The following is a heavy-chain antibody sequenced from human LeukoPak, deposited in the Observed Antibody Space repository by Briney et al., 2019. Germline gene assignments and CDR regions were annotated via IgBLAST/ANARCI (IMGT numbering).Heavy chain of an antibody. V-gene: IGHV4-59*08. Sequence: SETLSLTCTVSGGSISGYYWSWIRQPPGKGLEWIGYIYYSGSTNYNPSLNSRVTILVDTSKNQFSLRLSSVTAADTAVYYCAKYDRGNSCGLLYWGQGILVTVSS. CDR3: AKYDRGNSCGLLY. J-gene: IGHJ4*02. CDR1: GGSISGYY. CDR2: IYYSGST. D-gene: IGHD5-18*01.